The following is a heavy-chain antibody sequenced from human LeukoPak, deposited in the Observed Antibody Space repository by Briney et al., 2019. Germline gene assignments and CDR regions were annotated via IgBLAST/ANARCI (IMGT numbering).Heavy chain of an antibody. V-gene: IGHV3-48*04. CDR3: AKDHSRRVGGAFDY. CDR1: GLSFSTFS. D-gene: IGHD2-15*01. Sequence: GGSLRLSCEASGLSFSTFSMNWVRQAPGKGLEWVSYINSRSSSRYYADSVKGRFTISRDNAKNTLYLQMNSLRAEDTAVYYCAKDHSRRVGGAFDYWGQGTLVTVSS. J-gene: IGHJ4*02. CDR2: INSRSSSR.